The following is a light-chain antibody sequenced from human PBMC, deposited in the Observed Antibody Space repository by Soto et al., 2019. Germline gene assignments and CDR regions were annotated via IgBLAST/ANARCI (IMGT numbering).Light chain of an antibody. V-gene: IGKV4-1*01. J-gene: IGKJ1*01. CDR2: WTS. Sequence: DIVMTQSPDSLAVSLGERATINCKSSQSVLYSSNNQNYLGWYQKKAGQPPRLLIYWTSTRDSGVPDRFSGSGSGTDFTLTISNLQAEDVAVYYCQQYYDSPWTFGQGTKVEIK. CDR1: QSVLYSSNNQNY. CDR3: QQYYDSPWT.